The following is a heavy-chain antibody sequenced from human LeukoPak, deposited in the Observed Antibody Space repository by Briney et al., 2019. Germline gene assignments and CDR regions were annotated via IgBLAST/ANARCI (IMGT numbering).Heavy chain of an antibody. D-gene: IGHD3-3*01. CDR1: GYTFTIYD. J-gene: IGHJ6*02. Sequence: ASVKVSCKASGYTFTIYDIIWVRQAPGQGPEWVGWMNPNNGGTVYAQKFQGRVTMTRDTSTATLYMELNSLRSKDTAVYYCARGAIFGVTPRGYGMDVWGQGTTVTVSS. CDR2: MNPNNGGT. V-gene: IGHV1-8*01. CDR3: ARGAIFGVTPRGYGMDV.